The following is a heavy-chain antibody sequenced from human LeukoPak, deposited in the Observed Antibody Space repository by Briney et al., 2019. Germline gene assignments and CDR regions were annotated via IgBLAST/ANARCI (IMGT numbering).Heavy chain of an antibody. CDR2: ISSSSSTI. J-gene: IGHJ3*02. CDR1: GFTFSSYA. V-gene: IGHV3-48*01. Sequence: PGRSLRLSCAASGFTFSSYAMHWVRQAPGKGLEWVSYISSSSSTIYYADSVKGRFTISRDNAKNSLYLQMNSLRAEDTAVYYCARDPYSSGWHQIWGQGTMVTVSS. D-gene: IGHD6-19*01. CDR3: ARDPYSSGWHQI.